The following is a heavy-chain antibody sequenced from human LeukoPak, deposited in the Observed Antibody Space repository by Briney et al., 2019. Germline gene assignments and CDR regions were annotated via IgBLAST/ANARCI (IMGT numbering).Heavy chain of an antibody. V-gene: IGHV3-53*01. CDR3: ARPHNNSLDNAFDI. CDR1: GFVVSDTF. J-gene: IGHJ3*02. CDR2: IYTRGNT. Sequence: GGSLRLSCAASGFVVSDTFISWFRQAPGKGLEWVSVIYTRGNTFYADSVKGRFTISRDNSENTLYLQMNNLRAEDTAVYYCARPHNNSLDNAFDIWGQGTWVTVSS. D-gene: IGHD1/OR15-1a*01.